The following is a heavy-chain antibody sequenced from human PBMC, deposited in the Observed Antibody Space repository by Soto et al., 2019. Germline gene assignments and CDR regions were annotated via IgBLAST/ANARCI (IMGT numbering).Heavy chain of an antibody. Sequence: ASVKVSCKASGYTFTSYGISCVRQAPGQGLEWMGWISAYNGNTNYAQKLQGRVTMTTDTSTSTAYMELRSLRSDDTAVYYCARDRTYYYYGEDTVTGYYYYYMDVWGKGTTVTVSS. CDR2: ISAYNGNT. CDR3: ARDRTYYYYGEDTVTGYYYYYMDV. J-gene: IGHJ6*03. V-gene: IGHV1-18*01. CDR1: GYTFTSYG. D-gene: IGHD1-26*01.